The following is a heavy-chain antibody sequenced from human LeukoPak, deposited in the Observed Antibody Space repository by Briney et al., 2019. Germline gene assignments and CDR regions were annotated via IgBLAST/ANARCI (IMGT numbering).Heavy chain of an antibody. CDR3: ARSKLRVLYYESLLAPKGSQPYYYYGMDV. V-gene: IGHV3-49*04. J-gene: IGHJ6*02. Sequence: GRSLRLSCTASGFTFGDHAMSWVRQAPGKGLEWVGFIRSKTYGGTTEYAASVKGRFTISRDNAKNSLYLQMNSLRAEDTAVYYCARSKLRVLYYESLLAPKGSQPYYYYGMDVWGQGTTVTVSS. D-gene: IGHD3-22*01. CDR2: IRSKTYGGTT. CDR1: GFTFGDHA.